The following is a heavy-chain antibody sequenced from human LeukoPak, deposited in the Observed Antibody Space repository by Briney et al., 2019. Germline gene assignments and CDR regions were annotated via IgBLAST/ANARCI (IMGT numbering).Heavy chain of an antibody. Sequence: GGSLRLSCAAPGFTFSSHGMNWVRRAPGKGLEWASGITGSGGNRYYADSVKGRFTISRDNSKNTLYLQMNSLRAEDTAVYYCARGRDIVATSSFDYWGQGTLVTVSS. D-gene: IGHD5-12*01. CDR3: ARGRDIVATSSFDY. CDR2: ITGSGGNR. CDR1: GFTFSSHG. J-gene: IGHJ4*02. V-gene: IGHV3-23*01.